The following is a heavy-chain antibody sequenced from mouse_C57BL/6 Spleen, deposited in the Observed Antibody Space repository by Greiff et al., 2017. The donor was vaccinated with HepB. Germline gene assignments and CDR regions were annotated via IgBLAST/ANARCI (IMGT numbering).Heavy chain of an antibody. Sequence: QVQLQQSGAELVKPGASVKISCKASGYAFSSYWMNWVKQRPGKGLEWIGQIYPGDGDTNYNGKFKGKATLTADKSSSTAYMQLSSLTSEDSAVYFCARSGYYGSSPLWDYWGQGTTLTVSS. CDR2: IYPGDGDT. CDR1: GYAFSSYW. J-gene: IGHJ2*01. V-gene: IGHV1-80*01. D-gene: IGHD1-1*01. CDR3: ARSGYYGSSPLWDY.